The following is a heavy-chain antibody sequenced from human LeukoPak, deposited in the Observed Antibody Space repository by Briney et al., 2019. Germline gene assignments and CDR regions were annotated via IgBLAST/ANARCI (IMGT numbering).Heavy chain of an antibody. CDR1: GFTFSDYY. J-gene: IGHJ6*03. CDR2: ISGSGGST. Sequence: PGGSLRLSCAASGFTFSDYYMSWIRQAPGKGLEWVSAISGSGGSTYYADSVKGRFTISRDNSKNTLYLQMNSLRAEDTAVYYCAKSSYYMDVWGKGTTVTISS. V-gene: IGHV3-23*01. CDR3: AKSSYYMDV.